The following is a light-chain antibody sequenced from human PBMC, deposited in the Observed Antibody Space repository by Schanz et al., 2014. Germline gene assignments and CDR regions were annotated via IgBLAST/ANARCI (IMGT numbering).Light chain of an antibody. V-gene: IGKV1-5*03. J-gene: IGKJ2*01. Sequence: DIQMTQSPSTLSASVGDRVTLTCRASRSVGTYLAWYQQKPGKAPNLLIYTASNLQSGVPSRFSGSGSETEFSLSISSLQPGDFATYYCQQYDTYSYTFGQGTKLEIK. CDR1: RSVGTY. CDR2: TAS. CDR3: QQYDTYSYT.